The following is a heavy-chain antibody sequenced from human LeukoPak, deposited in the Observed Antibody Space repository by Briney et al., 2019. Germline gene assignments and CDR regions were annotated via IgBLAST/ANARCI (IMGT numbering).Heavy chain of an antibody. CDR3: ARGGLFGVVTWNYYYGMDV. J-gene: IGHJ6*02. CDR1: GYTFTSYD. D-gene: IGHD3-3*01. V-gene: IGHV1-8*01. CDR2: MNPNSGNT. Sequence: ASVKVSCKASGYTFTSYDINWVRQATGQGLEWMGWMNPNSGNTGYAQEFQGRVTMTRNTSISTAYMELSSLRSEDTAVYYCARGGLFGVVTWNYYYGMDVWGQGTTVTVSS.